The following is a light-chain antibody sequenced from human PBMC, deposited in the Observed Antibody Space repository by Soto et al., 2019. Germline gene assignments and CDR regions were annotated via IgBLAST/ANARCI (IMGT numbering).Light chain of an antibody. V-gene: IGKV3-20*01. Sequence: ENVLTQSPGTLSLSPGERATLSCRASQSVSSGYLAWYQQKPGQAPRLLIFGASSRATDIPDRFSSSGSGTDFTLTISRLEPEDFAVYYCQQYGSSPLTFGGGTKVESK. CDR3: QQYGSSPLT. CDR1: QSVSSGY. J-gene: IGKJ4*01. CDR2: GAS.